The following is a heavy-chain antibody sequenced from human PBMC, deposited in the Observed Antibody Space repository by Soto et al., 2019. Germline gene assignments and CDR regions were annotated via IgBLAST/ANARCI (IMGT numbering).Heavy chain of an antibody. D-gene: IGHD5-18*01. V-gene: IGHV7-4-1*01. CDR2: INTNTGNP. CDR3: ARDQSYGYGYYYYGMDV. CDR1: GYTCTIYA. J-gene: IGHJ6*02. Sequence: ASVKVSCQASGYTCTIYAMNWVLQSALQWLDWMGWINTNTGNPTYAQGFTGRFVFSLDTSVSTAYLQICSLKAEDTAVYYCARDQSYGYGYYYYGMDVWGQGTTVTVSS.